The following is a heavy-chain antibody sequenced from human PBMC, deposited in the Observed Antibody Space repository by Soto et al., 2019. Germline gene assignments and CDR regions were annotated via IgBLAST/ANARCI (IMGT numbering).Heavy chain of an antibody. D-gene: IGHD6-6*01. J-gene: IGHJ6*02. CDR1: GGSISSYY. Sequence: SETLSLTCTVSGGSISSYYWSWIRQPAGKGLEWIGRIYTSGSTNYNPSLKSRVTMSVDTSKNQLSLKLSSVTAADTAVYYCARSSIHSSSSASLYYYYGMDVWGQGTTVTVSS. CDR3: ARSSIHSSSSASLYYYYGMDV. CDR2: IYTSGST. V-gene: IGHV4-4*07.